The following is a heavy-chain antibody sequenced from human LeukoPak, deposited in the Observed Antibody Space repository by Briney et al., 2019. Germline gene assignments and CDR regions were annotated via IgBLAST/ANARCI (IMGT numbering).Heavy chain of an antibody. CDR3: ARQGVSSSWYGDWFDP. D-gene: IGHD6-13*01. J-gene: IGHJ5*02. CDR2: IYYSGST. CDR1: GGSISSSSYY. V-gene: IGHV4-39*01. Sequence: SEALSLTCTVSGGSISSSSYYWGWIRQPPGKGLEWLGSIYYSGSTYYNPSLKSRVTISVDTSKNQFSLKLSSVTAADTAVYYCARQGVSSSWYGDWFDPWGQGTLVTVSS.